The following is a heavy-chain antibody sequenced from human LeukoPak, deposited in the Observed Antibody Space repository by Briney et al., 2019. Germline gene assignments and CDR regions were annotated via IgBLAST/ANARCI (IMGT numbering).Heavy chain of an antibody. J-gene: IGHJ4*02. CDR1: GFTVSTNY. Sequence: GGSLRLSCAASGFTVSTNYLSWVRQAPGKGPEWVSVIYCVGSTDSADSVKGRFTISRDNSKKTLYLQLNSRRAEDTAIYYCARSAHRYNYRPFDYWGPGTLVTVSS. CDR2: IYCVGST. CDR3: ARSAHRYNYRPFDY. D-gene: IGHD5-24*01. V-gene: IGHV3-53*01.